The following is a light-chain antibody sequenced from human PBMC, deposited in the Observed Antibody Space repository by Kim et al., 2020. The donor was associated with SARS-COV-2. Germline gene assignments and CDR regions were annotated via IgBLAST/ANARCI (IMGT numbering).Light chain of an antibody. CDR3: QQYGSSPPDT. CDR2: SAS. V-gene: IGKV3-20*01. Sequence: EIVLTQSPGTLSLSPGERATLSCRASQSISNNYLAWYQQKPGQAPRLLIYSASSRATGIPDRFSGSGSETDFTLTISRLEPEDFAVYYCQQYGSSPPDTFGQGTKLEI. CDR1: QSISNNY. J-gene: IGKJ2*01.